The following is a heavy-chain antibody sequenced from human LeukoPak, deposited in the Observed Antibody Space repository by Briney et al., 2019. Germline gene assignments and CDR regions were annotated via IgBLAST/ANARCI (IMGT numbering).Heavy chain of an antibody. CDR1: GYTFTSYD. Sequence: ASVTVSCKASGYTFTSYDINWVRQATGQGLEWMGWMNPNSGNTGYAQKFQGRVTMTRNTSISTAYMELSSLRSEDTAVYYCASAYCGGDCYPNYGMDVWGQGTTVTVSS. D-gene: IGHD2-21*02. CDR3: ASAYCGGDCYPNYGMDV. J-gene: IGHJ6*02. V-gene: IGHV1-8*01. CDR2: MNPNSGNT.